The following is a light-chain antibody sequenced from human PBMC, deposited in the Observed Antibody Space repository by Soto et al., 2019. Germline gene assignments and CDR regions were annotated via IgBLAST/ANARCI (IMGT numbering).Light chain of an antibody. CDR1: ISDVGGYNF. CDR3: SSFTGSNYV. CDR2: DVS. J-gene: IGLJ1*01. V-gene: IGLV2-14*03. Sequence: QSVLTQPASVSGSPGQSITISCTGTISDVGGYNFVSWYQQYPGKAPKLMICDVSNRPSGVSNRFSGSKSGNTASLTISGLQAVDEADYYCSSFTGSNYVFGTGTKVTVL.